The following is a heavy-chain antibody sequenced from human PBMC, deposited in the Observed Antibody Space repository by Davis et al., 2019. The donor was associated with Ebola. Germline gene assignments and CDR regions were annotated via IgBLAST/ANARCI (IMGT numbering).Heavy chain of an antibody. CDR2: INPNSGGT. CDR3: ARAGSITIFGVVIIHGMDV. CDR1: GGTFSSYA. D-gene: IGHD3-3*01. J-gene: IGHJ6*02. Sequence: ASVKVSCKASGGTFSSYAISWVRQAPGQGREWMGWINPNSGGTNYEQKFQGWVTMTRDTSISTAYMELSRLRSDDTAVYYCARAGSITIFGVVIIHGMDVCGQGTTVTVSS. V-gene: IGHV1-2*04.